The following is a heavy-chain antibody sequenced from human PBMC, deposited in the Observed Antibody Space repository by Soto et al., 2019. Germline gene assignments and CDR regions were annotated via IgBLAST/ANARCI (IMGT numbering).Heavy chain of an antibody. CDR2: ISGTGDTK. J-gene: IGHJ6*02. V-gene: IGHV3-11*01. D-gene: IGHD3-16*01. CDR3: AIGGGKIYYFGMDV. Sequence: GGSLRLSCVASGFIFSDYYLSWIRQVPGKGLECVAYISGTGDTKYYADSLEGRFTISRDNAKNSLYLQMTSLRVEDTAVYYCAIGGGKIYYFGMDVWGQGTPVTVSS. CDR1: GFIFSDYY.